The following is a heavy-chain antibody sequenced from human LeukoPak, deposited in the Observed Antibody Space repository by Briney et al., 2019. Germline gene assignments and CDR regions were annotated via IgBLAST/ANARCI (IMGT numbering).Heavy chain of an antibody. J-gene: IGHJ4*02. Sequence: GASVKVSCKASGGTFSSYAISWVRQAPGQGLEWMGGIIPIFGTANYAQKFQGRVTITADESTSTAYMELSSLRSEDTAVYYCARSGCCSSTSCYFYFDYWGQGTLVTVSS. CDR2: IIPIFGTA. D-gene: IGHD2-2*01. CDR3: ARSGCCSSTSCYFYFDY. V-gene: IGHV1-69*13. CDR1: GGTFSSYA.